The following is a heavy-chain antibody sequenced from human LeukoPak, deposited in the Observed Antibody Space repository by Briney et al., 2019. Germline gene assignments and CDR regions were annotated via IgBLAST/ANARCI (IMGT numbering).Heavy chain of an antibody. J-gene: IGHJ4*02. CDR3: AKTYCGGDCYGGYFDY. Sequence: GGSLRLSCAASGFTFSSYGMQWVRQAPGKGLEWVAFIRYDGSNKYYADSVKGRFTISRDNSKNTLYLQMNSLRAEDTAVYYCAKTYCGGDCYGGYFDYWGQGTLVTVSS. CDR1: GFTFSSYG. V-gene: IGHV3-30*02. CDR2: IRYDGSNK. D-gene: IGHD2-21*02.